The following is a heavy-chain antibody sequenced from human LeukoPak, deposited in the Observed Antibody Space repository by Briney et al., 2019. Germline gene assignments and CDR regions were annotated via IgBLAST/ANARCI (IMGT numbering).Heavy chain of an antibody. Sequence: SETQSLTCTVSGGSISSYYWSWIRQPPGKGLEWIGYIYYSGSTNYNPSLKSRVTISVDTSKNQFSLKLSSVTAADTAVYYCARDMNDYGFFDIWGQGTMVTVSS. CDR3: ARDMNDYGFFDI. CDR1: GGSISSYY. J-gene: IGHJ3*02. V-gene: IGHV4-59*01. CDR2: IYYSGST. D-gene: IGHD4-17*01.